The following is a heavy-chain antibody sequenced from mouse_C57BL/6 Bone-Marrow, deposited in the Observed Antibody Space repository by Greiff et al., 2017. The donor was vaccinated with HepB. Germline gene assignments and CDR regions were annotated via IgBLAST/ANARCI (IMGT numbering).Heavy chain of an antibody. D-gene: IGHD1-1*01. Sequence: VHLVESGAELMKPGASVKLSCKATGYTFTGYWIEWVKQRPGHGLEWIGEILPGSGSTNYNEKFKGKATFTADTSSNTAYMQLSSLTTEDSAIYYCARLSIYYYGSSYGFAYWGQGTLVTVSA. J-gene: IGHJ3*01. V-gene: IGHV1-9*01. CDR3: ARLSIYYYGSSYGFAY. CDR1: GYTFTGYW. CDR2: ILPGSGST.